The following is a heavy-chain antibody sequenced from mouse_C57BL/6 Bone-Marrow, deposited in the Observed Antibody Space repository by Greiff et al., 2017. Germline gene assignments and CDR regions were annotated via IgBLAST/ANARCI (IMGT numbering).Heavy chain of an antibody. J-gene: IGHJ4*01. D-gene: IGHD3-2*02. Sequence: EVMLVESGGGLVKPGGSLKLSCAASGFTFSSYAMSWVRQTPEKRLEWVATISDGGSYTYYPDNVKGRFTISRDNAKNNLYLQMSHLKSEDTAMYYCARGTAQALYYYAMDYWGQGTSVTVSS. CDR1: GFTFSSYA. CDR2: ISDGGSYT. V-gene: IGHV5-4*03. CDR3: ARGTAQALYYYAMDY.